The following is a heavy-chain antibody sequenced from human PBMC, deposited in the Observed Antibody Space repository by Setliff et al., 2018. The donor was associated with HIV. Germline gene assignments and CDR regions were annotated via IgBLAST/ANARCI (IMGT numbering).Heavy chain of an antibody. V-gene: IGHV1-69*13. CDR1: GGTFSGYG. J-gene: IGHJ6*03. D-gene: IGHD5-12*01. CDR3: TKGPLYSGYDLDYYCYYMDV. Sequence: SVKVSCKASGGTFSGYGISWVRQAPGQGLEWMGGIIPIFDTTNYAQKFQGRVTITADESTSTAYMELSSLRSEDTAVYYCTKGPLYSGYDLDYYCYYMDVWGKGTTVTVSS. CDR2: IIPIFDTT.